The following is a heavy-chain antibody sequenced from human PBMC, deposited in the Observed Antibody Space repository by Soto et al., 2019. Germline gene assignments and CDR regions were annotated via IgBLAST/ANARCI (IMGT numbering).Heavy chain of an antibody. Sequence: QVQLVESGGGVVQPGRSLRLSCAASGFTFSTYGMHWVRQAPGKGLEWVAVISYDETNKYYADSVKGRFTISRDNSKNTLYLEMSRLRAEDTSIYYCAKMSGYYFDSWGQGTLVNVSS. CDR3: AKMSGYYFDS. V-gene: IGHV3-30*18. CDR1: GFTFSTYG. CDR2: ISYDETNK. D-gene: IGHD3-3*01. J-gene: IGHJ4*02.